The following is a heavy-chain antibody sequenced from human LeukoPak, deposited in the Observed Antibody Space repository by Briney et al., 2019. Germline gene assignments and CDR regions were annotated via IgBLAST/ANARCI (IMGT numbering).Heavy chain of an antibody. CDR3: ARNIAAASGYYYGMDV. CDR2: IKQDGSKK. D-gene: IGHD6-13*01. J-gene: IGHJ6*02. V-gene: IGHV3-7*01. CDR1: GFPLSSYW. Sequence: PGGSLRLSCVASGFPLSSYWMTWVRQAPGKGLEWVANIKQDGSKKSYVDSVKGRFTISRDNAKNSLYLQMNSLRAEDTAVYYCARNIAAASGYYYGMDVWGQGTTVTVSS.